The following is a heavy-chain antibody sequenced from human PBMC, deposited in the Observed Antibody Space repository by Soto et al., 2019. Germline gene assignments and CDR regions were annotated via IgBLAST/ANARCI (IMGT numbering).Heavy chain of an antibody. V-gene: IGHV3-23*01. D-gene: IGHD6-19*01. CDR3: VREDSAWDSRGSFDF. Sequence: EVQLLESGGGLVRPGGSLRLSCAASAFTFSNYDMNWVRQAPGKGLEWVSVISGSGGSASYADSVQGRFTISRDNSKNTLYLQMNSLRAEDTAIYYCVREDSAWDSRGSFDFWGRGTMVTVS. CDR2: ISGSGGSA. J-gene: IGHJ3*01. CDR1: AFTFSNYD.